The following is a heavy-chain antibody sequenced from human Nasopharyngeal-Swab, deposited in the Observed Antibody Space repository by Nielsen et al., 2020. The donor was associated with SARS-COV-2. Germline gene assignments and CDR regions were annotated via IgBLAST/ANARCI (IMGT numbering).Heavy chain of an antibody. J-gene: IGHJ6*02. CDR3: ARPGDVVVVPAARDYYGMDV. V-gene: IGHV3-21*01. Sequence: GGSLRLSCAASGFTVSSNYMNWVRQAPGKGLEWVSSISSSSSYIYYADSVKGRFTISGDNAKNSLYLQMNSLRAEDTAVYYCARPGDVVVVPAARDYYGMDVWGQGTTVTVSS. CDR2: ISSSSSYI. D-gene: IGHD2-2*01. CDR1: GFTVSSNY.